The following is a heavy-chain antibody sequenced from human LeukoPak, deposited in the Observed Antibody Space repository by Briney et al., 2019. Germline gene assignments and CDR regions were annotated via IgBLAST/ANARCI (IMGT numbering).Heavy chain of an antibody. CDR2: ISYDGSNK. CDR3: ARDLTKCSTSCYGDYYFDY. J-gene: IGHJ4*02. V-gene: IGHV3-30*04. D-gene: IGHD2-2*01. CDR1: GFTFGSYA. Sequence: AGSLRLSCAASGFTFGSYAVLWVRKAPGQGLEWVAVISYDGSNKYYADSVKGRFTISRDNSKNTLYLQMNSLRAEDTAVYYCARDLTKCSTSCYGDYYFDYWGQGTLVTVCS.